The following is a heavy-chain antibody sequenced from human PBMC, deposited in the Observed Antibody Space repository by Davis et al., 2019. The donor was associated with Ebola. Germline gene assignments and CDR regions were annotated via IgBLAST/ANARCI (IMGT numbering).Heavy chain of an antibody. V-gene: IGHV1-18*01. J-gene: IGHJ4*02. CDR1: GYTFTSYG. CDR3: ARARVLLSFGEPFDY. Sequence: ASVKVSCKASGYTFTSYGVSWVRQAPGQGLEWMGWISAYNGNTDYAQKLQGRVTMTTDTSTSTAYMELRSLRSDDTAVYYCARARVLLSFGEPFDYWGQGTLVTVSS. CDR2: ISAYNGNT. D-gene: IGHD3-10*01.